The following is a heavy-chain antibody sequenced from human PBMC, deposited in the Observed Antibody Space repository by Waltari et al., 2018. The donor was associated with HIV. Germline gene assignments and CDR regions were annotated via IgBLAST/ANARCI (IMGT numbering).Heavy chain of an antibody. D-gene: IGHD4-17*01. CDR2: ISGSDGGT. CDR1: GFTFNRYA. J-gene: IGHJ3*02. V-gene: IGHV3-23*01. Sequence: EVQLLGSGGGLGQPGGSLSVSCAASGFTFNRYAMQWVRQAPGKGLEWVSGISGSDGGTYYADSVKGRFTISRDNVKNTLYLQINSLRADDTAIYYCAKRHYGGNSAHELSAFDIWGQGTMVIVSS. CDR3: AKRHYGGNSAHELSAFDI.